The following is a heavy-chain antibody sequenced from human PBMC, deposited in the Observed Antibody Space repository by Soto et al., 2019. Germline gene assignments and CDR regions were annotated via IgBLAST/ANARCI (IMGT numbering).Heavy chain of an antibody. D-gene: IGHD6-19*01. J-gene: IGHJ4*02. CDR2: ISYDGSNK. V-gene: IGHV3-30-3*01. CDR1: GFTFSSYP. CDR3: EREAVAAKCFDS. Sequence: QVQLVESGGGVVQPGRSLRLSCAASGFTFSSYPMHWVRQAPGKGLEWVAVISYDGSNKYYADSVKGRFTISRDNSKKPLYREMSSRRAGDTAVYYCEREAVAAKCFDSWCQGTLVTVSA.